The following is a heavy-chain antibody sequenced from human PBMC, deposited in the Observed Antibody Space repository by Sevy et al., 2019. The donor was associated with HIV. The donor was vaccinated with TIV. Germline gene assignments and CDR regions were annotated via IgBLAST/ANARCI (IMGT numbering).Heavy chain of an antibody. J-gene: IGHJ4*02. CDR3: ARGKLAVAGELDY. D-gene: IGHD6-19*01. CDR2: ISSSSNYI. CDR1: GFTFSRYS. V-gene: IGHV3-21*01. Sequence: GGCLRLSCAASGFTFSRYSINWVRQAPGKGLEWVSSISSSSNYIYYADSVKGRFTISRDNAKNSLYLQMNSLRAEDTAVYYCARGKLAVAGELDYWGQGTLVTVSS.